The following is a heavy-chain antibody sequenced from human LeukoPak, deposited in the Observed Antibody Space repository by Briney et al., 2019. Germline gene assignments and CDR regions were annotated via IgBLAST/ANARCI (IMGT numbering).Heavy chain of an antibody. CDR1: GFTFSSYS. D-gene: IGHD1-7*01. Sequence: GSLRLSCAASGFTFSSYSVNWVRQAPGKGLEWVSSIGISSSYIYYADSLKGRFTISRDNAKNSLYLQMNSLRAEDTAVYYCAVGITGTTGHFDYWGQGTLVTVSS. CDR2: IGISSSYI. CDR3: AVGITGTTGHFDY. V-gene: IGHV3-21*01. J-gene: IGHJ4*02.